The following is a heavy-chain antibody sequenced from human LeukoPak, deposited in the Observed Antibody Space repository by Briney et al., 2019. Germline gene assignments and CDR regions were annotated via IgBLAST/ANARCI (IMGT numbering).Heavy chain of an antibody. D-gene: IGHD2-15*01. J-gene: IGHJ4*02. Sequence: GESLKISCKGSGYSFTSYWVGWVRQMPGKGLEWMGIIYPGDSYTNYSPSFQGHVTISADKSISTAYLQWSSLKASDSAIYYCAREPRGYCSGGSCWYYWGQGTLVTVSS. CDR2: IYPGDSYT. CDR3: AREPRGYCSGGSCWYY. V-gene: IGHV5-51*01. CDR1: GYSFTSYW.